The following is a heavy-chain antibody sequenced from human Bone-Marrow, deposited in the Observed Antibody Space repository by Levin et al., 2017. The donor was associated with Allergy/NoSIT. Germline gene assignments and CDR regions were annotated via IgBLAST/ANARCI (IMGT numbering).Heavy chain of an antibody. D-gene: IGHD3-16*01. Sequence: GESLKISCKASGYNFNGYYIHWVRQAPGQGLEWIGRINPEIGDSSHIQKFKGRLTLTWDTSINTAYMELRRLRADDTALYFCARVHSARSVFGAAPGYWGQGTLVTVSS. J-gene: IGHJ4*02. CDR2: INPEIGDS. V-gene: IGHV1-2*06. CDR1: GYNFNGYY. CDR3: ARVHSARSVFGAAPGY.